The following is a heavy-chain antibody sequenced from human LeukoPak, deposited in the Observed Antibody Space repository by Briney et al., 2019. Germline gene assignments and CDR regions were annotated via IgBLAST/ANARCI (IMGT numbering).Heavy chain of an antibody. CDR1: GGSFSGYY. J-gene: IGHJ4*02. CDR3: ARGQWFRAF. Sequence: SETLSLTCAVYGGSFSGYYWSWIRQPPGKGLEWIGEINHSGSTNYNPSLKSRVTLSIDTSKNQFSLKMNSVTAADTAVYYCARGQWFRAFWSRGTPVTVSS. D-gene: IGHD3-10*01. V-gene: IGHV4-34*01. CDR2: INHSGST.